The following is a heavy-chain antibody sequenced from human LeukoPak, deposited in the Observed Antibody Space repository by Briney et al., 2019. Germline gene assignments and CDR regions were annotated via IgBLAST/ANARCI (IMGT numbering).Heavy chain of an antibody. Sequence: AGGSLRLSCAASGFSFSSYVMNWVRQAPGKGLEWVSSISSSGGGTYYADSVKGRLTISRDNSKNTMYLEVNNLRAEDTAVYYCAKDVATPNRGRFDYWGQGTLVTVSS. CDR3: AKDVATPNRGRFDY. V-gene: IGHV3-23*01. CDR1: GFSFSSYV. J-gene: IGHJ4*02. D-gene: IGHD5-12*01. CDR2: ISSSGGGT.